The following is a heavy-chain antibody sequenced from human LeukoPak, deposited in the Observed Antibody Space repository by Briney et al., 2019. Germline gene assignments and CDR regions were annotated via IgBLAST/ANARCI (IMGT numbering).Heavy chain of an antibody. J-gene: IGHJ5*02. CDR3: AREIWFGQRKIYWFDP. CDR1: GGSFSGYY. CDR2: INHSGST. Sequence: SETLSLTCAVYGGSFSGYYWSWIRQPPGKGLEWIGEINHSGSTNYNPSLKSRVTISVDTSKNQFSLKLSSVTAADTAVYYCAREIWFGQRKIYWFDPWGQGTLVTVSS. V-gene: IGHV4-34*01. D-gene: IGHD3-10*01.